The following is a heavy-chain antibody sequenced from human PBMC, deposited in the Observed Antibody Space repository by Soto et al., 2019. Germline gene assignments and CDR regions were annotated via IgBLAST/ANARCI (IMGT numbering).Heavy chain of an antibody. CDR3: AKDWEVVTATPVYFQH. CDR1: GFTFSSYA. CDR2: ISGSGGSA. Sequence: GGSLRLSCAASGFTFSSYAMSWVRQAPGKGLEWVSAISGSGGSAYYADSVKGRFTISRDNSKDTLYLQMNSLRAEDTAVYYCAKDWEVVTATPVYFQHWGQGTMVTVSS. D-gene: IGHD2-21*02. J-gene: IGHJ1*01. V-gene: IGHV3-23*01.